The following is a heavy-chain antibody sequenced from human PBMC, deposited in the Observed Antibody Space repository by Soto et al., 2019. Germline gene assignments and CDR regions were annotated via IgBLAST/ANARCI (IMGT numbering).Heavy chain of an antibody. CDR1: GFTFSSYA. CDR3: AKRECSGGSCGWMDV. V-gene: IGHV3-23*01. Sequence: GGSLRLSCAASGFTFSSYAMSWVRQAPGKGLEWVSAISGSGGSTYYADSVKGRFTISRDNSKNTLYLQMNSLRAEDTAVYYCAKRECSGGSCGWMDVWGKGTTVTVSS. CDR2: ISGSGGST. D-gene: IGHD2-15*01. J-gene: IGHJ6*04.